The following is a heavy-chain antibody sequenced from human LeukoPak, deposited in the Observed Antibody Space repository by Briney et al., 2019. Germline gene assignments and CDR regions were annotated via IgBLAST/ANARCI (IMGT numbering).Heavy chain of an antibody. V-gene: IGHV4-59*01. CDR2: IYYSGSS. CDR3: ARVPRSYYDYYYMDV. Sequence: SETLSLTCNASGGSISGYHWSWIRQPPGKGLEWLGYIYYSGSSNYNPSLKSRVTMSADTSKNQFSLKLSSVTAADTAVYYCARVPRSYYDYYYMDVWGKGTTVTVSS. J-gene: IGHJ6*03. CDR1: GGSISGYH.